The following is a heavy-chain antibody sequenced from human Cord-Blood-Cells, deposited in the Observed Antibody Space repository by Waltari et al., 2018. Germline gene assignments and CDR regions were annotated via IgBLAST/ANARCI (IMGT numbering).Heavy chain of an antibody. D-gene: IGHD2-2*01. J-gene: IGHJ4*02. CDR3: ARGHGELLSSTSCFDY. Sequence: QVQLQQWGAGLLKPSETLSPTCAVYGGSFSGYYWSWIRKPPGKGLEWIGEINHSGSTNYNPSLKSRVTISVDTSKNQFSLKLSSVTAADTAVYYCARGHGELLSSTSCFDYWGQGTLVTVSS. V-gene: IGHV4-34*01. CDR1: GGSFSGYY. CDR2: INHSGST.